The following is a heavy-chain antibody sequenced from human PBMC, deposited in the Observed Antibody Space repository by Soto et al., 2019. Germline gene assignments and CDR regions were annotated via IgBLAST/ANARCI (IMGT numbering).Heavy chain of an antibody. CDR1: GFIFSDFS. D-gene: IGHD2-2*01. CDR3: AREKKHQSLGGRFGMDV. V-gene: IGHV3-21*01. J-gene: IGHJ6*02. Sequence: GGSLRLSCAVSGFIFSDFSMNWVRQAPGKGLEWVASIGSSGGYIFYADSVKGRFTISRDNAKKSLDLQINSLRAEDTAVYYCAREKKHQSLGGRFGMDVWGQGTTVTVSS. CDR2: IGSSGGYI.